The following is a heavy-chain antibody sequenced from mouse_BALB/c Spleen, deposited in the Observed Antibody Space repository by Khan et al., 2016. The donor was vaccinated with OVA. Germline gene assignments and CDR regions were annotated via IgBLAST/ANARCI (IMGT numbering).Heavy chain of an antibody. D-gene: IGHD1-1*01. CDR3: ARSYAGACFAY. V-gene: IGHV1-77*01. CDR2: IYPGSGSA. Sequence: QVRLQQSGPELVKPGASVKMSCKASGYTFTDYVITRVKQRTGQGLEWIGEIYPGSGSAYYNEKFKDKATMTADKSSDTAYMQLSSLTSEDSSVYFCARSYAGACFAYWGQGTLVTASA. CDR1: GYTFTDYV. J-gene: IGHJ3*01.